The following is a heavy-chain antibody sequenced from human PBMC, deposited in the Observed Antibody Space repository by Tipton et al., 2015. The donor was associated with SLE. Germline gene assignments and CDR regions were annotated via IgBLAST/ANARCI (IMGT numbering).Heavy chain of an antibody. Sequence: LRLSCAASGFTFSSYAMHWIRQPPGKGLEWIGYIFHSGNAYYNPSLKSRVTISVDMSRNQFSLRLDSVTAADTALYYCARGEMDVFDIWGQGTVVSVSS. V-gene: IGHV4-30-2*01. CDR3: ARGEMDVFDI. CDR1: GFTFSSYA. J-gene: IGHJ3*02. CDR2: IFHSGNA.